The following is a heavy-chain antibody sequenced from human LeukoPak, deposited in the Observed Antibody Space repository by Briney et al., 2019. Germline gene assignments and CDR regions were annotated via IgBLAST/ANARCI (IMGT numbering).Heavy chain of an antibody. Sequence: GASVKVSCKASGYTFTSYDINWVRQAPGQGLEWMGRIIPILGIANYAQKFQGRVTITADKSTSTAYMELSSLRSEDTAVYYCASPYCSSTSCYNYFDYWGQGTLVTVSS. V-gene: IGHV1-69*04. CDR3: ASPYCSSTSCYNYFDY. CDR2: IIPILGIA. CDR1: GYTFTSYD. D-gene: IGHD2-2*02. J-gene: IGHJ4*02.